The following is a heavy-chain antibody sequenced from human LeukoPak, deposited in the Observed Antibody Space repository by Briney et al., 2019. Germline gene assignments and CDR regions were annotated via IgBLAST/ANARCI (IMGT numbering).Heavy chain of an antibody. J-gene: IGHJ4*02. V-gene: IGHV3-13*04. CDR2: IGTTGDT. CDR1: GLTFSSCD. D-gene: IGHD2-2*01. Sequence: PGGSLRLSCAASGLTFSSCDMHWVRQATGKGLEWVSGIGTTGDTYYPDSVKGRFTISRENAKSSLYLQMNSLRAGDTAVYYCARELVVRSGDYFDNWGQGTLVTVSS. CDR3: ARELVVRSGDYFDN.